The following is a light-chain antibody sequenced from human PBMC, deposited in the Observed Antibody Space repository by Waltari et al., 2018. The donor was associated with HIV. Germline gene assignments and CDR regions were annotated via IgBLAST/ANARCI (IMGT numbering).Light chain of an antibody. CDR3: QQRYNTPRT. V-gene: IGKV1-39*01. Sequence: DIQMTKSPSSLSAFVGDRLTITCRASQSMNGYLKWYQQRSGTAPKLLIYSSSNLQSGVPSRFSGSASGTHFTLTSSSLQPEDFATDYCQQRYNTPRTFGQGTRVEVK. CDR1: QSMNGY. CDR2: SSS. J-gene: IGKJ1*01.